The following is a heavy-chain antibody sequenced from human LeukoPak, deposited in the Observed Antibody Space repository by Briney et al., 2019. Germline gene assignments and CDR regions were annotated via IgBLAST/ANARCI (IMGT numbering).Heavy chain of an antibody. CDR2: IGAGGDT. Sequence: PGGSLRLSCAGSGFTFSSYDLHWVRQVTGKSLEWVSAIGAGGDTYYPDSVKGRFTISRENAKNSLYLQMNSLRAGDTAVYYCVREVSQGAAVGKYNWYFDLWGRGTLVTVSS. J-gene: IGHJ2*01. CDR1: GFTFSSYD. V-gene: IGHV3-13*01. CDR3: VREVSQGAAVGKYNWYFDL. D-gene: IGHD6-13*01.